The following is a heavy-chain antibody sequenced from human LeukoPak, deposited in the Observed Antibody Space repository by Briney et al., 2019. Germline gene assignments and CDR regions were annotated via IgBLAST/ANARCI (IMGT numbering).Heavy chain of an antibody. V-gene: IGHV2-70*01. J-gene: IGHJ6*04. CDR2: TDWDDDK. CDR3: ARTPADIVVVPAAMRHYYYGMGV. Sequence: SGPALVKPTQTLTLTCTFSGFSLSTSGMCVSWIRQPPGKALEWLALTDWDDDKYYSTSLKTRLTISKDTAKNQVVLTMTNMDTVDTATYYCARTPADIVVVPAAMRHYYYGMGVWGKGTTVTVSS. CDR1: GFSLSTSGMC. D-gene: IGHD2-2*01.